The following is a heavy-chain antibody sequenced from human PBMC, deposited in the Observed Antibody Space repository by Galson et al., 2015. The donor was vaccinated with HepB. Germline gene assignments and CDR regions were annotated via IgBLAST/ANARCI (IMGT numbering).Heavy chain of an antibody. D-gene: IGHD3-10*01. CDR1: GFSFSTYA. CDR2: IPGSGDVT. CDR3: VTTVRGINY. V-gene: IGHV3-23*01. J-gene: IGHJ4*02. Sequence: SLRLSCAASGFSFSTYAVSWVRRAPGKGLEWLSGIPGSGDVTYYADSVKGRFIVSRDNSRNTLYLQTSSLRADDTAVYYCVTTVRGINYWGQGTLLTVSS.